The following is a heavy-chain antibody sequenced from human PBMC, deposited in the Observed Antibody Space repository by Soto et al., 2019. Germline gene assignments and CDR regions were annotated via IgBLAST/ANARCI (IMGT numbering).Heavy chain of an antibody. J-gene: IGHJ3*02. D-gene: IGHD3-22*01. CDR1: GCSSSGSY. Sequence: SETLSLTSAFYGCSSSGSYWSWIRQPPGTGLEWIGEINHSGSTNYNPSIKSRITIKIDTTKNQFTLKQNSETASDTAVYYCARGADSSGYSTLAFEIWGQGTMVT. CDR3: ARGADSSGYSTLAFEI. CDR2: INHSGST. V-gene: IGHV4-34*01.